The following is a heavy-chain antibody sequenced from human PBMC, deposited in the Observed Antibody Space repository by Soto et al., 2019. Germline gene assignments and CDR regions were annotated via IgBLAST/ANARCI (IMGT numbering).Heavy chain of an antibody. CDR2: IYPGDSDT. V-gene: IGHV5-51*01. CDR1: GYSFTSYC. J-gene: IGHJ6*02. D-gene: IGHD6-13*01. CDR3: ARTAAAGKYYYVVDG. Sequence: GESLKISCKGSGYSFTSYCIGWVRQMPGKGLEWMGIIYPGDSDTRYSPSFQGQVTISADKSISTAYLQWSSLKASDTAIYYCARTAAAGKYYYVVDGWGQGTTVTVSS.